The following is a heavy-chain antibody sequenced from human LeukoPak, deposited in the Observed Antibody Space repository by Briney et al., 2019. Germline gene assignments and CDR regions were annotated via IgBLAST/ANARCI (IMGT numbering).Heavy chain of an antibody. J-gene: IGHJ4*02. V-gene: IGHV4-61*09. CDR2: IYASGST. D-gene: IGHD2-2*01. CDR3: AREKIYTIVPAATPFDY. Sequence: TVSGGSISSGSHYWSWIRRPAGKGLEWIGHIYASGSTDYNPSLKSRVTISVDTSKNQFSLKLSSVTAADTGVYYCAREKIYTIVPAATPFDYWGQGTLVTVSS. CDR1: GGSISSGSHY.